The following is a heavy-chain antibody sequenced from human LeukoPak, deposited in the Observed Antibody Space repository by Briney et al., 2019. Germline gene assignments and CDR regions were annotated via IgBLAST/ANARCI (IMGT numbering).Heavy chain of an antibody. CDR3: ARGGYYDSSGYYQPFDY. CDR2: IWDGGSNK. V-gene: IGHV3-33*08. J-gene: IGHJ4*02. Sequence: PGGSLRLSCAASGFTFSSYGMHWVRQAPGKGLEWVAVIWDGGSNKYYADSVKGRFTISRDNSKNTLYLQMNSLKAEDTAVYYCARGGYYDSSGYYQPFDYWGQGTLVTVSS. CDR1: GFTFSSYG. D-gene: IGHD3-22*01.